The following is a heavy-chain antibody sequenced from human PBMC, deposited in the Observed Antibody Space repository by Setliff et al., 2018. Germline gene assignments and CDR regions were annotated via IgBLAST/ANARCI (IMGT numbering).Heavy chain of an antibody. D-gene: IGHD6-6*01. CDR3: ARGEYTSLPSGVYYHMDV. V-gene: IGHV7-4-1*02. Sequence: GASVKVSCKASGGTFSSYTMNWVRQAPGQGLEWMGWINTNTGNPTYAQGFTGRFVFSLDTSVSTTYLQISSLKAEDTAVYYCARGEYTSLPSGVYYHMDVWGKGTTVTVSS. J-gene: IGHJ6*03. CDR2: INTNTGNP. CDR1: GGTFSSYT.